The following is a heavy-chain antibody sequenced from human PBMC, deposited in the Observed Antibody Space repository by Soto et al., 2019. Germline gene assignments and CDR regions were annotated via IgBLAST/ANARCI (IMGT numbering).Heavy chain of an antibody. CDR1: QYRFNSYW. D-gene: IGHD3-16*01. Sequence: GESLKISCKGSQYRFNSYWIGWVRQRPGKGLEWIGMIYPGDSDTTYSPSFEGQVTMSVDKSISTAYLEWNSLKASDSATYHCARQGSNGAYVYYPMDVWGQGTTVTVSS. CDR2: IYPGDSDT. CDR3: ARQGSNGAYVYYPMDV. J-gene: IGHJ6*02. V-gene: IGHV5-51*01.